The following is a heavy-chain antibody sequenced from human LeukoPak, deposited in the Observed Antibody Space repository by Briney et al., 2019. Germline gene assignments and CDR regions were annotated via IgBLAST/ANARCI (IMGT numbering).Heavy chain of an antibody. CDR1: GNYW. J-gene: IGHJ5*02. CDR2: TRSNSDGGTI. D-gene: IGHD3-22*01. CDR3: ATDFYDTT. Sequence: PGGSLRLSCAASGNYWMHWVRQVPGKGLEWVGRTRSNSDGGTIDYAAPVKGRFALSRDDSKNTLYLQMNSLQTEDTAVYYCATDFYDTTWGQGTLVTVSS. V-gene: IGHV3-15*01.